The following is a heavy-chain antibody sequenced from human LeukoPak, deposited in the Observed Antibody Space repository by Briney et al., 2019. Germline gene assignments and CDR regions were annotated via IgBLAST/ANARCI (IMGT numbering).Heavy chain of an antibody. CDR2: ISSSGSTI. CDR3: ARVKYYYDSSGYYRSGAFDI. CDR1: GFTFNSYN. Sequence: GGSLRLSCAASGFTFNSYNMNWVRQAPGKGLEWVSYISSSGSTIYYADSVKGRFTISRDNAKNSLYLQMNSLRAEDTAVYYCARVKYYYDSSGYYRSGAFDIWGQGTMVTVSS. J-gene: IGHJ3*02. V-gene: IGHV3-48*03. D-gene: IGHD3-22*01.